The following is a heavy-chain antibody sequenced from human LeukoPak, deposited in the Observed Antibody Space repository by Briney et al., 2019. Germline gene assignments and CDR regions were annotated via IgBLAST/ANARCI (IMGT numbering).Heavy chain of an antibody. CDR1: GFTFSAYG. D-gene: IGHD6-13*01. CDR2: VSGADGTT. V-gene: IGHV3-23*01. J-gene: IGHJ5*02. Sequence: PGGSLRLSCAASGFTFSAYGMSWVRQSPRKGLEWVSGVSGADGTTYYADSVKGRFTISRDNSKSTLYLQMNNLRAEDTAVYYCAKHPYSSTSGDVWFDPWGQGTLVTVSS. CDR3: AKHPYSSTSGDVWFDP.